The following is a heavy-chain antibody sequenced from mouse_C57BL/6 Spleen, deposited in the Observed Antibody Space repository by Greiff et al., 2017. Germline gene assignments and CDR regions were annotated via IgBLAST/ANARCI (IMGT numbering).Heavy chain of an antibody. CDR3: ARRYYGSSYDWYFDV. CDR1: GYSFTDYN. CDR2: INPNYGTT. J-gene: IGHJ1*03. V-gene: IGHV1-39*01. D-gene: IGHD1-1*01. Sequence: EVQGVESGPELVKPGASVKISCKASGYSFTDYNMNWVKQSNGKSLEWIGVINPNYGTTSYNQKFKGKATLTVDQSSSTAYMQLNSLTSEDSAVYYCARRYYGSSYDWYFDVWGTGTTVTVSS.